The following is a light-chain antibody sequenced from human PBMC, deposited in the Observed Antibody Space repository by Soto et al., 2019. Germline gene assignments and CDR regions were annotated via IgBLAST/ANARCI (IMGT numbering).Light chain of an antibody. CDR2: DAS. CDR1: RSVSSNY. Sequence: EIVLTQSPGTLSLSPGERATLSCRASRSVSSNYLAWYQQKPGQAPRLLIYDASVRATGIPDRFSGSGSGTDFTLTISRLEPEDFAVYYCQQYGRSSKTFGQGTKVEIK. J-gene: IGKJ1*01. V-gene: IGKV3-20*01. CDR3: QQYGRSSKT.